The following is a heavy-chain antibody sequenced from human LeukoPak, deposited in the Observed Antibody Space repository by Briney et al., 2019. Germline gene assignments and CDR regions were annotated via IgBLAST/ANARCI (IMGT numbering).Heavy chain of an antibody. J-gene: IGHJ4*02. Sequence: GGSLRLSCAASGFTFSTYSMNWVRQAPGKGLEWVSSISSSSDYIHYADSLEGRFTISRDNAKNSLYLQMNSLRAEDTAVYYCAGDPWGSSSFWGQGTLVTVSS. CDR2: ISSSSDYI. D-gene: IGHD6-6*01. CDR3: AGDPWGSSSF. CDR1: GFTFSTYS. V-gene: IGHV3-21*06.